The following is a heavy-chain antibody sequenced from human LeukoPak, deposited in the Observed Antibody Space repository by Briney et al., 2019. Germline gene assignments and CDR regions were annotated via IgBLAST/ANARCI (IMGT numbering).Heavy chain of an antibody. CDR1: GLTFSSYA. CDR3: AKDSRIAVAGRGDLDY. D-gene: IGHD6-19*01. J-gene: IGHJ4*02. V-gene: IGHV3-23*01. Sequence: TGASLRLSCAASGLTFSSYAMSWVRQAPGKGLEWVSAISGSGGSTYYADSVKGRFTISRDNSKNTLYLQMNSLRAEDTAVYYCAKDSRIAVAGRGDLDYWGQGTLVTVSS. CDR2: ISGSGGST.